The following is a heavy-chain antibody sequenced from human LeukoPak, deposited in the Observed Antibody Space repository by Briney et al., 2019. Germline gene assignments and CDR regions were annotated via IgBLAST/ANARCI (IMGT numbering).Heavy chain of an antibody. Sequence: GGSLRLSCTASGFTFGDYAMSWVRQAPGKGLEWVGFIRSKAYGGTTEYAASVKGRFTISRDDSKSIAYLQMNSLKTEDTAVYYCTRYGSSYYDFWGGAYFDYWGQGTLVTVSS. D-gene: IGHD3-3*01. CDR2: IRSKAYGGTT. CDR1: GFTFGDYA. CDR3: TRYGSSYYDFWGGAYFDY. V-gene: IGHV3-49*04. J-gene: IGHJ4*02.